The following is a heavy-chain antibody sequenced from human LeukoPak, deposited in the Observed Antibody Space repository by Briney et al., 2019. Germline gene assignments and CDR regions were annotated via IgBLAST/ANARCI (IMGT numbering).Heavy chain of an antibody. CDR2: IIPIFGTA. Sequence: SVKVSCKASGGTISSYAISWVRQAPGQGLEWMGGIIPIFGTANYAQKFQGRVTITADESTSTAYMELSGLRSEDTAVYYCARGTRSRYCSGGSSYRVGMDVWGQGTTVTVSS. CDR3: ARGTRSRYCSGGSSYRVGMDV. V-gene: IGHV1-69*13. J-gene: IGHJ6*02. D-gene: IGHD2-15*01. CDR1: GGTISSYA.